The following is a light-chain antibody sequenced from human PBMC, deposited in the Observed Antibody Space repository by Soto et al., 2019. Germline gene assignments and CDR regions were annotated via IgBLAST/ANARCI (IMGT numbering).Light chain of an antibody. J-gene: IGKJ1*01. CDR1: QSVSSNY. CDR3: QHYASSRT. Sequence: EIVLTQSPGTLSLSPGERATLSCRASQSVSSNYLAWYQQKPGQSPRLLIYGASSRATGIPDRFSGSGSGTDFTLTISRLEPEEFAVYYCQHYASSRTFGQGTKVEIK. CDR2: GAS. V-gene: IGKV3-20*01.